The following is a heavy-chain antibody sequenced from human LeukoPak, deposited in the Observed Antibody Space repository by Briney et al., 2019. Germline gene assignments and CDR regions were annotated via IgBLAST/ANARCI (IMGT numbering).Heavy chain of an antibody. CDR3: ARVLDYYDSSGYSYYYYYYMDV. J-gene: IGHJ6*03. D-gene: IGHD3-22*01. CDR1: GGTFSSYA. V-gene: IGHV1-69*01. Sequence: GGSLRLSCKASGGTFSSYAISWVRQAPGQGLEWMGGIIPIFGTANYAQKFHGRVTITADESTSTAYMELSSLRSEDTAVYYCARVLDYYDSSGYSYYYYYYMDVWGKGTTVTVSS. CDR2: IIPIFGTA.